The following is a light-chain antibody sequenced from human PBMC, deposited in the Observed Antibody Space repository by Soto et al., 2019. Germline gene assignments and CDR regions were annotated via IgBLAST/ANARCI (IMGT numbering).Light chain of an antibody. V-gene: IGKV3-11*01. J-gene: IGKJ5*01. CDR2: DAS. Sequence: EIVLTQSPATLSLFLGERATLSCRASESVSSYLAWYQQKPGQAPRLLLYDASNRATGIPARFSRSGSGTDFTLTISSLEPEDFAVYYCQQRSNWITFGQGTRLEIE. CDR3: QQRSNWIT. CDR1: ESVSSY.